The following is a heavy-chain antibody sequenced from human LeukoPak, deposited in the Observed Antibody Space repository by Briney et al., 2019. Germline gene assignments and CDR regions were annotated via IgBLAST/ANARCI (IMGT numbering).Heavy chain of an antibody. CDR3: ARDRGVILSHFDY. D-gene: IGHD2/OR15-2a*01. CDR2: INPNSGGT. J-gene: IGHJ4*02. V-gene: IGHV1-2*02. Sequence: ASVKVSCKASGYTLSGYYMHWVRQAPGQGLEWMGWINPNSGGTNYAQKFQGRVTMARDTSISTGYMEMSSLRSDDTAVYYCARDRGVILSHFDYWGQGTLVTVSS. CDR1: GYTLSGYY.